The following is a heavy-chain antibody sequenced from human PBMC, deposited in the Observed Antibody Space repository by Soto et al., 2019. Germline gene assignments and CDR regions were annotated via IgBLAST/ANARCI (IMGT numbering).Heavy chain of an antibody. Sequence: GGSLRLSCAASGFTFSSYAMSWVRQAPGKGLEWVSTISGNGYSTYYADSVKGRFTISRDNSKNTLYLQMNSLRAEDTAVYYCAKDSGWSGYCSGGSCYPNFDYWGPGTLVTVSS. V-gene: IGHV3-23*01. CDR1: GFTFSSYA. J-gene: IGHJ4*02. CDR3: AKDSGWSGYCSGGSCYPNFDY. D-gene: IGHD2-15*01. CDR2: ISGNGYST.